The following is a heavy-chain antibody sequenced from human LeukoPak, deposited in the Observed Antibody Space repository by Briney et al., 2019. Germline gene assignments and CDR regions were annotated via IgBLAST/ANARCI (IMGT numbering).Heavy chain of an antibody. J-gene: IGHJ6*03. Sequence: SETLSLTCAVYGVSFSGYYWSWIRQPPGKGLEWLGEINHSGSTNYNPSLKSRVTISVDTSKNQFSLNLRSVTAADTAMYYCARGGPRLYYYYMDVWGKGTTVTISS. CDR2: INHSGST. V-gene: IGHV4-34*01. D-gene: IGHD3-22*01. CDR1: GVSFSGYY. CDR3: ARGGPRLYYYYMDV.